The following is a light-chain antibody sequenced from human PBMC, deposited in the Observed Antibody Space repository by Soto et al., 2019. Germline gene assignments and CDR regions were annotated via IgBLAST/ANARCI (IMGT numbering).Light chain of an antibody. CDR1: QSVSSSY. Sequence: EIVLTQSPGTLSLSPGERATLSCRASQSVSSSYLAWYQQKPGQAPRLLIYGASSRATGIPDRFSGSGSGIDFTLTISRLEPEDCAVYYCQQYGSSPVTFGQGTKVEIK. CDR3: QQYGSSPVT. CDR2: GAS. J-gene: IGKJ1*01. V-gene: IGKV3-20*01.